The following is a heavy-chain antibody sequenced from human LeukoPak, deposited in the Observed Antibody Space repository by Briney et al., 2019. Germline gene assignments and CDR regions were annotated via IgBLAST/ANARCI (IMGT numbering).Heavy chain of an antibody. CDR2: IHSDGST. CDR3: ARERGRGRDSPWFDY. Sequence: GGSLRLSCAASGFIVSGDFMGWVRQAPGKGLEWVSVIHSDGSTYYADSVKGRFTISRDNSKNTLDLQMTGLRAEDTAVYYCARERGRGRDSPWFDYWGQGTLVTVSS. D-gene: IGHD1-26*01. V-gene: IGHV3-53*01. J-gene: IGHJ4*02. CDR1: GFIVSGDF.